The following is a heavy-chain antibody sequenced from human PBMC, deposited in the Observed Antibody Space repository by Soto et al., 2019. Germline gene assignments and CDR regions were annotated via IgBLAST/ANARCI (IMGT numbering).Heavy chain of an antibody. V-gene: IGHV3-11*01. Sequence: GGSLRLSCAASGFTFSDYYMSWIRQAPGKGLEWVSYISSSGSTIYYADSVKGRFTISRYNAKNSLYLQMNSLRAEDTAVYYWARSRGVPATAMGYFDYWGQGTLVTVSS. CDR3: ARSRGVPATAMGYFDY. J-gene: IGHJ4*02. D-gene: IGHD2-2*01. CDR1: GFTFSDYY. CDR2: ISSSGSTI.